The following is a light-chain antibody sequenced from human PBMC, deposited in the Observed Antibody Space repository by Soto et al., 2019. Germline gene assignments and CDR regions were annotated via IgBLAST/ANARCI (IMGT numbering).Light chain of an antibody. J-gene: IGKJ1*01. V-gene: IGKV3-20*01. Sequence: VMTQSPATLSVSPGERAPLSCRASQSVSSTSLAWYQQKPGQAHSLLIYGASSRATGIPERFSGSGSGTDFTLTISRLEPEDFAVYYCHQYGSSPRTFGQGTKG. CDR2: GAS. CDR1: QSVSSTS. CDR3: HQYGSSPRT.